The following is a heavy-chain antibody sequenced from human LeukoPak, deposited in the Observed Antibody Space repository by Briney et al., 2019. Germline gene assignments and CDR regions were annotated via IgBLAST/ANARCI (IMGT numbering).Heavy chain of an antibody. CDR1: GFTFSSYA. D-gene: IGHD6-19*01. CDR2: ISGSGGTT. J-gene: IGHJ4*02. V-gene: IGHV3-23*01. CDR3: AKRQYSSGWYNFDY. Sequence: GGSLRLSCAASGFTFSSYAMRWVRQAPGKGLEWVSAISGSGGTTYYADSVKGRFTISRDNSKNTLYLQMNSLRAEDTAVYYCAKRQYSSGWYNFDYWGQGTLVTVSS.